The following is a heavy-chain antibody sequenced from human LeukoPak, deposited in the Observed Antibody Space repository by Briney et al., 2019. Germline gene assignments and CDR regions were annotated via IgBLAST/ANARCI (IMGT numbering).Heavy chain of an antibody. CDR2: INPSGGST. V-gene: IGHV1-46*01. J-gene: IGHJ4*02. Sequence: ASVKVSCKASGYTFTSYYMHWVQQAPGQGLEWMGIINPSGGSTSYAQKFQGRVTMTRDTSTSTVYMELSSLRSEDTAVYYCARDLLNADCSGGSCYPGYWGQGTLVTVSS. CDR1: GYTFTSYY. CDR3: ARDLLNADCSGGSCYPGY. D-gene: IGHD2-15*01.